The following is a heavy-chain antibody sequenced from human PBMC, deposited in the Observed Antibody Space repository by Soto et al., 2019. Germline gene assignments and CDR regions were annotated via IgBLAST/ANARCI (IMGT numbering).Heavy chain of an antibody. CDR1: GGSISSGGYY. CDR2: IYYSGST. J-gene: IGHJ4*02. Sequence: SETLSLTCTVSGGSISSGGYYWSWIRQHPGKGLEWIGYIYYSGSTYYNPSLKSRVTISVDTSKNQFSLKLSSVTAEDAAAYYCVKWHTSNFDSLPFTGFDFWGQGTQVTVSS. V-gene: IGHV4-31*03. CDR3: VKWHTSNFDSLPFTGFDF. D-gene: IGHD3-22*01.